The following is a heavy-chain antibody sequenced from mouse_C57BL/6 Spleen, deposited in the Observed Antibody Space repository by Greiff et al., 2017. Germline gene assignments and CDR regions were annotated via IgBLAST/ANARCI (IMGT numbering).Heavy chain of an antibody. CDR2: IDPSDSYT. CDR3: AKGEGDGYFDV. CDR1: GYTFTSYW. V-gene: IGHV1-59*01. D-gene: IGHD3-3*01. J-gene: IGHJ1*03. Sequence: QVQLQQPGAELVRPGTSVKLSCKASGYTFTSYWMHWVKQRPGQGLEWIGVIDPSDSYTNYNQKFKGKATLTVATSSSTAYMQLSSLTSEDSAVYYCAKGEGDGYFDVWGTGTTVTVSS.